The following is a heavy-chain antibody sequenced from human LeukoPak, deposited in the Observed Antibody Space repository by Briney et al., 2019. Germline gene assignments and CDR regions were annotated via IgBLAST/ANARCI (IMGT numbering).Heavy chain of an antibody. CDR1: GFTLSGFT. Sequence: PGGSLRLSCAVSGFTLSGFTMNWVRQTPGKGLEWVSSISSRSNYIHYSDSVKGRFTISRDNSKKTLFLQMNSLRAEDTAVYYCAKWNSITSYWNYFGMDVWGQGTTVTVSS. CDR2: ISSRSNYI. V-gene: IGHV3-21*04. J-gene: IGHJ6*02. D-gene: IGHD1-1*01. CDR3: AKWNSITSYWNYFGMDV.